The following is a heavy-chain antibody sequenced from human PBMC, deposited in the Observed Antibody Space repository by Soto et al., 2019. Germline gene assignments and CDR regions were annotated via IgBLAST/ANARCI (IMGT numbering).Heavy chain of an antibody. D-gene: IGHD3-10*01. Sequence: SLRLSCAASGFTFDDYAMHWVRQAPGKGLEWVSGISWNSGSIGYADSVKGRFTISRDNAKNSLYLQMNSLRAEDTALYYCAKDFGPYYYGMDVWGQGTTVTVSS. V-gene: IGHV3-9*01. CDR3: AKDFGPYYYGMDV. CDR1: GFTFDDYA. J-gene: IGHJ6*02. CDR2: ISWNSGSI.